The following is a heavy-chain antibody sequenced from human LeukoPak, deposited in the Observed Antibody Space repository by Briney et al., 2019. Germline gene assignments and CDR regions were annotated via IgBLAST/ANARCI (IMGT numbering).Heavy chain of an antibody. Sequence: AASVKVSCKASGYTFTGYYMHWVRQAPGQGLEWMGWINPNSGGTNYAQKFQGRVTMTRDASISTAYMELSRLRSDDTAVYYCARDRIKRYYYYGMDAWGQGTTVTVSS. CDR1: GYTFTGYY. D-gene: IGHD3-16*01. CDR3: ARDRIKRYYYYGMDA. V-gene: IGHV1-2*02. CDR2: INPNSGGT. J-gene: IGHJ6*02.